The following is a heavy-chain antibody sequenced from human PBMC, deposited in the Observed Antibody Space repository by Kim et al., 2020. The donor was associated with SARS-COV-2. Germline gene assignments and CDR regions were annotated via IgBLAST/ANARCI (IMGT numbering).Heavy chain of an antibody. J-gene: IGHJ6*02. CDR3: ARGSSSWGPYYYGLDV. D-gene: IGHD6-13*01. Sequence: SVKVSCKASGGTFSSFAINWVRQTSGQGLEWMGKIIPLINTADYAQNFQDRVTITADASTGTVYMELSSLRSEDTAVYYCARGSSSWGPYYYGLDVWGQGTTVTVSS. CDR1: GGTFSSFA. CDR2: IIPLINTA. V-gene: IGHV1-69*11.